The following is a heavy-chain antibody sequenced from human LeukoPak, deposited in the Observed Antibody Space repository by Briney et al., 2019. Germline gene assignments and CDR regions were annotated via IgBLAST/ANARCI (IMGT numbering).Heavy chain of an antibody. V-gene: IGHV3-66*01. Sequence: PGGSLSLSCTVSGFSVSGNYMSWVRQAPGLGLDWVSVIYSDGSTYYADSVKGRVTISRDNSKNTLYLQMSSLRAEDTAVYYCARALAGEGWFDPWGQGTLVTVSS. D-gene: IGHD1-26*01. CDR3: ARALAGEGWFDP. CDR2: IYSDGST. CDR1: GFSVSGNY. J-gene: IGHJ5*02.